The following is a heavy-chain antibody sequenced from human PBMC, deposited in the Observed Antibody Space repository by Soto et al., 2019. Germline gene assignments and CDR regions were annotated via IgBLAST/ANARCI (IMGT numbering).Heavy chain of an antibody. CDR2: INAGNGNT. D-gene: IGHD2-15*01. J-gene: IGHJ4*02. CDR1: GYTFTSYA. Sequence: GASVKVSCKASGYTFTSYAMHWVRQAPGQRLEWMGWINAGNGNTKYSQKFQGRVTITRDTSASTAYMELSSLRSEDTAVYYCARSAGGFPGPLTRYWGQGTLVTVSS. V-gene: IGHV1-3*01. CDR3: ARSAGGFPGPLTRY.